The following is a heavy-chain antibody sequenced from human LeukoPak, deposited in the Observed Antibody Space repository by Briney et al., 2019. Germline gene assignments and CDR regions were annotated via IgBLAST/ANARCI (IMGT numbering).Heavy chain of an antibody. CDR2: IIPMFGTA. Sequence: SVKVSCKASVGTFSSYAISWVRQAPGQGGAWVGGIIPMFGTANYAQKYQGRVTITADESTSTAYMELSSLRSEDTAVYYCARGLLSGSYVFDYWGQGTLVTVSS. CDR3: ARGLLSGSYVFDY. CDR1: VGTFSSYA. D-gene: IGHD1-26*01. V-gene: IGHV1-69*13. J-gene: IGHJ4*02.